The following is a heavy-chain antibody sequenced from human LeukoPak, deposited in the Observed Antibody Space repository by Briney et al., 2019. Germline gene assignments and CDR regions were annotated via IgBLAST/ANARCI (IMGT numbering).Heavy chain of an antibody. D-gene: IGHD5-18*01. J-gene: IGHJ4*02. Sequence: GRSLRLSCAASGFTFSSYAMHWVRQAPGKGLEWVAVISYDGSNKYYADSVKGRFTISRDNSINTLFLQLNSLRPEDTAVYFCARDGPDGGFSDGYYLDLWGQGTLVTVSS. CDR1: GFTFSSYA. CDR3: ARDGPDGGFSDGYYLDL. V-gene: IGHV3-30*01. CDR2: ISYDGSNK.